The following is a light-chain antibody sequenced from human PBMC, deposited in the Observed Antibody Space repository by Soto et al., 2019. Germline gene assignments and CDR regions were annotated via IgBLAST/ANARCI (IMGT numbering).Light chain of an antibody. J-gene: IGKJ1*01. CDR1: QNVSNN. CDR2: GAS. CDR3: QQYHKWPPRT. Sequence: EIEMTQSPATLSLSPGERATLSCRASQNVSNNLAWYQQKPGQAPRLLIYGASTRATGIPDRFSGSGSGTEFSLTINSLQSEDFAVYYCQQYHKWPPRTFGQGTKVEIK. V-gene: IGKV3-15*01.